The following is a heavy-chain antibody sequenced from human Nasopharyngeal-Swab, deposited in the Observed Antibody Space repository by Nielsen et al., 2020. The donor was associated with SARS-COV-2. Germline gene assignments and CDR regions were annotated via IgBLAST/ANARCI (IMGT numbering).Heavy chain of an antibody. Sequence: SVKVSCKASGGTFSSYAISWVRPAPGQGLEWMGRIIPILCIANYAQKLQGRVTMTTDTSTSTAYMELRSLRSDDTAVYYCARDPAVYCSGGSCYSAGAHDDYWGQGTLVTVSS. J-gene: IGHJ4*02. CDR1: GGTFSSYA. CDR3: ARDPAVYCSGGSCYSAGAHDDY. CDR2: IIPILCIA. V-gene: IGHV1-69*04. D-gene: IGHD2-15*01.